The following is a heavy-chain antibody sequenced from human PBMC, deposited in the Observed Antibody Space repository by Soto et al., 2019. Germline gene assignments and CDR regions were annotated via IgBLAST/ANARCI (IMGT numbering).Heavy chain of an antibody. CDR1: GGTFSSYA. D-gene: IGHD1-1*01. V-gene: IGHV1-69*13. Sequence: GASVKVSCKASGGTFSSYAISWVRQAPGQGLEWMGGIIPIFGTANYAQKFQGRVTITADESTSTAYMELSSLRSEGTAVYYCARCVRDNWNNDAFDIWGQGTMVTVSS. CDR2: IIPIFGTA. J-gene: IGHJ3*02. CDR3: ARCVRDNWNNDAFDI.